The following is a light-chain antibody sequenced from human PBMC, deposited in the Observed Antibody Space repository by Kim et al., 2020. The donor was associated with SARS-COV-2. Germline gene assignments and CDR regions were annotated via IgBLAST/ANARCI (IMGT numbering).Light chain of an antibody. Sequence: SSELTQDPAVSMALGQTVRITCQGDSLRSYYASWYQQKPGQAPVLVIYGKNNRPSAIPDRFSGSSSGNTASLTITGAQAEDEADYYCNSRDSSGNHLVFGGGTQLTVL. J-gene: IGLJ3*02. CDR1: SLRSYY. V-gene: IGLV3-19*01. CDR3: NSRDSSGNHLV. CDR2: GKN.